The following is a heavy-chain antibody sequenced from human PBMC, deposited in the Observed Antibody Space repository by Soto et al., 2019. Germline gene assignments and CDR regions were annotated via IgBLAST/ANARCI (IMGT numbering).Heavy chain of an antibody. Sequence: QVQLVQSGAEVKKPGSSVKVSCKASGGTFSSYTISWVRQAPGQGLEWMGRIIPILGIANYAQKFQGRVTSTADKSTSTAYMELSSLRSEDTAVYYCARDVGIAAAGELDYWGQGTLVTVSS. CDR1: GGTFSSYT. CDR3: ARDVGIAAAGELDY. J-gene: IGHJ4*02. V-gene: IGHV1-69*08. D-gene: IGHD6-13*01. CDR2: IIPILGIA.